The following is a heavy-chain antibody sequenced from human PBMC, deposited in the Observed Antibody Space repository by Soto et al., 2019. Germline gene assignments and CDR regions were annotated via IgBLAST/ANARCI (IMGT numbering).Heavy chain of an antibody. D-gene: IGHD2-21*01. CDR3: ARVWWFGEKEYFQI. J-gene: IGHJ1*01. V-gene: IGHV2-70*11. CDR2: IDWNDDK. Sequence: PTLLNPTQTLTLTCTISGFSLSTDGMCVSWIRQPPGKALEWLARIDWNDDKYYSTSLKTRLTISKDTSKNQAVLTMTKLDPADTATYYCARVWWFGEKEYFQIWGQGTLVTVSS. CDR1: GFSLSTDGMC.